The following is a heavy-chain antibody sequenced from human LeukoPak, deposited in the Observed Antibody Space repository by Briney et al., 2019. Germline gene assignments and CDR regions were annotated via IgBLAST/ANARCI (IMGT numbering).Heavy chain of an antibody. Sequence: SQTLSLTCAVSGGSISSGGYSWSWIRQPPGKGLEWIGYIHYSGSTNYNPSLKSRVTISVDTSKNQFSLKLSSVTAADTAVYYCARVVKDSSGWYIDAFDIWGQGTMVTVSS. CDR3: ARVVKDSSGWYIDAFDI. V-gene: IGHV4-30-4*07. CDR1: GGSISSGGYS. D-gene: IGHD6-19*01. J-gene: IGHJ3*02. CDR2: IHYSGST.